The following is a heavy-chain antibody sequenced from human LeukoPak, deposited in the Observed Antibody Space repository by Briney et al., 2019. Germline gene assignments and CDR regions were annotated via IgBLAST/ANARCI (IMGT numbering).Heavy chain of an antibody. CDR2: ISAYNGNT. Sequence: GASVKVSCKASGYTFTSYGISWVRQAPGQGLEWMGWISAYNGNTNYAQKLQGRVTMTTDTSTSTAYMELRSLRSDDTAVYYCARGAVIYDSSGYLLVNWFDPWGQGTLVTVSS. CDR3: ARGAVIYDSSGYLLVNWFDP. D-gene: IGHD3-22*01. CDR1: GYTFTSYG. V-gene: IGHV1-18*01. J-gene: IGHJ5*02.